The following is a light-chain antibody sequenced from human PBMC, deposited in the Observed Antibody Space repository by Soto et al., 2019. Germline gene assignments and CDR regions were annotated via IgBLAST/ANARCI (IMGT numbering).Light chain of an antibody. Sequence: DIVMTQSPLSLPVTPGEPASISYRSSQSLLHSNGYNYLDWYLQKPGQSPQLLIYLGSNRASGVPDRFSGSGSGTDFTLKISRVEAEDVGVYYCMQEYTFGQGTKLEIK. V-gene: IGKV2-28*01. CDR1: QSLLHSNGYNY. CDR3: MQEYT. J-gene: IGKJ2*01. CDR2: LGS.